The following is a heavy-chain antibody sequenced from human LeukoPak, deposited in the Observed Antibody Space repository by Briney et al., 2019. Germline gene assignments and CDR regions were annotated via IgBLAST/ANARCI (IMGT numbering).Heavy chain of an antibody. Sequence: GGSLRLSCAASGFTFSSYAMSWVRQAPGRGLECVSSISGSGSTIYYADSVKGRFTISRDNSKNTLYLQMNSLRVEDTAVYYCAKDLRVVGESSTGPLDHWGQGTLVTVSS. CDR1: GFTFSSYA. CDR2: ISGSGSTI. V-gene: IGHV3-23*01. D-gene: IGHD2-15*01. J-gene: IGHJ4*02. CDR3: AKDLRVVGESSTGPLDH.